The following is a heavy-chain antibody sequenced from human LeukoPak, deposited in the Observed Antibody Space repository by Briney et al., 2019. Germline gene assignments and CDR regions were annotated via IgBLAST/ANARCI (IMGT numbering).Heavy chain of an antibody. CDR3: ASLYDSSGYLTGFDY. J-gene: IGHJ4*02. CDR1: GGSISSGDYY. CDR2: IYYSGST. Sequence: SETLSLTCTVSGGSISSGDYYWSWIRQPPGKGLEWIGYIYYSGSTYYNPSLKSRVTISVDTSKNQFSLKLSSVTAADTAVYYCASLYDSSGYLTGFDYSSQGTLVTVSS. V-gene: IGHV4-30-4*08. D-gene: IGHD3-22*01.